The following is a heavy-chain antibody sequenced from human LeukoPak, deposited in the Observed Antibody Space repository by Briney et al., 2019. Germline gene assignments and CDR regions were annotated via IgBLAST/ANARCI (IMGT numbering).Heavy chain of an antibody. J-gene: IGHJ4*02. D-gene: IGHD6-19*01. CDR3: ARDWEQWLVLGY. CDR1: GFTFSSYG. CDR2: IWYDGSNK. Sequence: PGRSLRLSCAASGFTFSSYGMHWVRQAPGKGLEWVAVIWYDGSNKYYADSVKGRSTISRDNSKNTLYLQMNSLRADDTAVYYCARDWEQWLVLGYWGQGTLVTVSS. V-gene: IGHV3-33*01.